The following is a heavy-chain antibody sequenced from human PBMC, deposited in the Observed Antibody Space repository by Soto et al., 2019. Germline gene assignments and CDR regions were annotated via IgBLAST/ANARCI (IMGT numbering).Heavy chain of an antibody. D-gene: IGHD3-22*01. V-gene: IGHV3-30*18. CDR3: AKDTYYHDSSGYYVFDC. CDR1: GFTFNRSS. CDR2: VSYYGSKE. Sequence: GGSLRRFCAAYGFTFNRSSIHWVRQAPGKGLEWFAGVSYYGSKEYYTESVRGRFTISRDNSRNTLDLQMNSLRAEDTAVYYCAKDTYYHDSSGYYVFDCWGQGT. J-gene: IGHJ4*02.